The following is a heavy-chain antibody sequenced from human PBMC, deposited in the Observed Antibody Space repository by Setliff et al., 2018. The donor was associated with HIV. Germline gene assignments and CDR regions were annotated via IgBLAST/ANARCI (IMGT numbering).Heavy chain of an antibody. CDR3: ARDADDYYDSSGRDY. Sequence: SVKVSCKASGGTFSSYAISWVRQAPGQGLEWMGGIIPILGIANYAQRFQGRVTITADKSTSTAYMELSSLRSEDTAVYYCARDADDYYDSSGRDYWGQGTLVTVSS. CDR2: IIPILGIA. J-gene: IGHJ4*02. D-gene: IGHD3-22*01. CDR1: GGTFSSYA. V-gene: IGHV1-69*10.